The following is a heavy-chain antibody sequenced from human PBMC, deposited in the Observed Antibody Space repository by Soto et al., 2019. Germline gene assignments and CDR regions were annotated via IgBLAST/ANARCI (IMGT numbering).Heavy chain of an antibody. CDR3: ERGLFTIDY. D-gene: IGHD3-22*01. CDR2: ISGSTSTI. CDR1: GFTFKTYS. Sequence: EVELVESGGGLVQPGGSLRLSCAASGFTFKTYSMNWVRQAPGKGLEWVSYISGSTSTIYYADSVQGRFTISSDNAKNSLYLQMNSLRDEDTAVYYCERGLFTIDYWGQGTLVTVSS. V-gene: IGHV3-48*02. J-gene: IGHJ4*02.